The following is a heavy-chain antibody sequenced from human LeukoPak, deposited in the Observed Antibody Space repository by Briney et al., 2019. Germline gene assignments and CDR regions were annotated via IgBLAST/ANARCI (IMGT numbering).Heavy chain of an antibody. CDR3: ARVPNHDAFDI. V-gene: IGHV3-21*01. D-gene: IGHD1-14*01. Sequence: GGSLRLSCAASGFTFSSYSMSWVRQAPGKGLEWVSSISSSSSYIYYADSVKGRFTISRDNAKNSLYLQMNSLRAEDTAVYYCARVPNHDAFDIWGQGTMVTVSS. CDR1: GFTFSSYS. CDR2: ISSSSSYI. J-gene: IGHJ3*02.